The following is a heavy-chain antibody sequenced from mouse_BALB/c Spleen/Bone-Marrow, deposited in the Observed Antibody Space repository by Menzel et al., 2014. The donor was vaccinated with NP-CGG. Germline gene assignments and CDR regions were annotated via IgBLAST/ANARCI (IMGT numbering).Heavy chain of an antibody. J-gene: IGHJ2*01. V-gene: IGHV2-9*02. Sequence: VHLVELGPGLLAPSQILSITCTVSGFSLTSYGVHWVRQPPGKGLEWLCVIWAGGSTNYNSALMSRLSISKDNSKSQVFLKMNSLQTDDTAMYYCARDYYGSSYFGYWGRGTTLTVSS. CDR2: IWAGGST. CDR1: GFSLTSYG. D-gene: IGHD1-1*01. CDR3: ARDYYGSSYFGY.